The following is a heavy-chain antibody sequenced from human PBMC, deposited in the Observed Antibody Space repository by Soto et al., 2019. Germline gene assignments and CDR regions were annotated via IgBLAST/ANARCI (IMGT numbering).Heavy chain of an antibody. Sequence: PGGSLRLSCATSGFTFSNAWMAWVRQAPGKGLEWVGRIKSIADGGTTNYAAPVKGRFAISGHDSEKTLYLQMNSLRVEDTGIYYCHTPHGRNAFDIWGPGTVVTVSS. CDR2: IKSIADGGTT. CDR1: GFTFSNAW. V-gene: IGHV3-15*01. CDR3: HTPHGRNAFDI. J-gene: IGHJ3*02. D-gene: IGHD2-8*01.